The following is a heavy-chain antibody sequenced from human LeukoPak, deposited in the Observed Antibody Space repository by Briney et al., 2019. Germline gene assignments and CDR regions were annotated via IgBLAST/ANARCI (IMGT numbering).Heavy chain of an antibody. Sequence: GGSLRLSCAASGFTFSSYEMNWVRQAPGKGLEWLSYISSSGTTIYYADSVKGRFTISRDDAKNSLYLQMSSLRAEDTAVYYCVRSRWLQLGYFDCWGQGILVTVSS. V-gene: IGHV3-48*03. J-gene: IGHJ4*02. CDR3: VRSRWLQLGYFDC. CDR1: GFTFSSYE. CDR2: ISSSGTTI. D-gene: IGHD5-24*01.